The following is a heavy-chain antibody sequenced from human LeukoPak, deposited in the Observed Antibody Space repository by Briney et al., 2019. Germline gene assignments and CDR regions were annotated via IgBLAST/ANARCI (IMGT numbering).Heavy chain of an antibody. CDR2: TYYRSKWNY. V-gene: IGHV6-1*01. Sequence: SQTLSLTCGISGDSVSTNSAAWNWIRQSPSRGLEWLARTYYRSKWNYDYAVSVKSRVIIRADTSKNQVSLQLSSVTPADRAVYYCGRGGRSTAWYWIDYWGQGTLVTVSS. J-gene: IGHJ4*02. D-gene: IGHD2-8*02. CDR1: GDSVSTNSAA. CDR3: GRGGRSTAWYWIDY.